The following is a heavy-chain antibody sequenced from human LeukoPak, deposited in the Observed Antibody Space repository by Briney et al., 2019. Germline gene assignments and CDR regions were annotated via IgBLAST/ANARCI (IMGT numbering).Heavy chain of an antibody. CDR3: ARDRDSSGWFDY. V-gene: IGHV4-59*01. CDR2: IYYSGSA. J-gene: IGHJ4*02. D-gene: IGHD6-19*01. Sequence: ASETLSLTCTVSGGSISGFYWGWIRQPPGKGLEWIGFIYYSGSANYNPSLKSRVTMSVDTSKNQFSLKLGSVTAADTAFYYCARDRDSSGWFDYWGQGTLVTVSS. CDR1: GGSISGFY.